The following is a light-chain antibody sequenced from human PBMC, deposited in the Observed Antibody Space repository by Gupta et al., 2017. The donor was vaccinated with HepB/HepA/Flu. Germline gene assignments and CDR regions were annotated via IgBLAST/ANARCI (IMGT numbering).Light chain of an antibody. V-gene: IGKV1-16*01. CDR1: QDISNH. CDR2: AAS. Sequence: DIQMTQSPASLSASVGDRVTITCRASQDISNHLAWFQQKPGKAPESLIYAASSLQSGVPSRFSGSGPGTDFTLTISSLQPEDVATYYCQHDNIYPETFGQGTKLEIK. J-gene: IGKJ2*01. CDR3: QHDNIYPET.